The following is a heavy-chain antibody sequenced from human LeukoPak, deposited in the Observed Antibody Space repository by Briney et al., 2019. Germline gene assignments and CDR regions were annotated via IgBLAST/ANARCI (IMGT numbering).Heavy chain of an antibody. D-gene: IGHD3-9*01. CDR1: GGSFSGYY. Sequence: PSETLSFTCASYGGSFSGYYWTWIRQPPGKGLEWIGEINRSGTTNYNPSLKSRVTISVDTSKNQFSLKLSSMTAADTAVYYCARSRGYDILTGYWNYYFDYWGQGTLVTVSS. J-gene: IGHJ4*02. CDR3: ARSRGYDILTGYWNYYFDY. V-gene: IGHV4-34*01. CDR2: INRSGTT.